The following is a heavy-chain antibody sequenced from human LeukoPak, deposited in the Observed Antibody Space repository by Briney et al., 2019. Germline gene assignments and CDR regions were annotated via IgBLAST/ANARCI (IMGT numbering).Heavy chain of an antibody. V-gene: IGHV1-69*13. Sequence: GASVKVSCMASGGTFSSYDISWVRQAPGQGLEWMGGIIPILGTANYAQKFQGRVTITADESTSTAYMELSSLRSEDTAVYYCARSAGHCGSTSCYSAGDYWGQGTLVTVSA. D-gene: IGHD2-2*02. CDR2: IIPILGTA. J-gene: IGHJ4*02. CDR3: ARSAGHCGSTSCYSAGDY. CDR1: GGTFSSYD.